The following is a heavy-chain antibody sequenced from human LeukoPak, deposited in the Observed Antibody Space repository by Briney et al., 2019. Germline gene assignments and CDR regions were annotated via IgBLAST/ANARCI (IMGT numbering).Heavy chain of an antibody. J-gene: IGHJ4*02. D-gene: IGHD2-21*02. Sequence: RSGGSLRLSCAASGFTVSNNYMSWVRQAPGKGLEWVSILYSAGYTFYADSVKGRFTISRDNSKNTVYLQMNSLRAEDTAVYYCAKSPPRMVVTLPYYFDYWGQGTLVTVSS. CDR2: LYSAGYT. CDR1: GFTVSNNY. CDR3: AKSPPRMVVTLPYYFDY. V-gene: IGHV3-53*01.